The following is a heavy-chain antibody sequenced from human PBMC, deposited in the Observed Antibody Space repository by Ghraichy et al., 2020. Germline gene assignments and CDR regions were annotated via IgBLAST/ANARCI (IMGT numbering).Heavy chain of an antibody. Sequence: SETLSLTCTVSGGSISSYYWSWIRQPPGKGLEWIGYIYYSGSTNYTPSLKSRVTISVDTSKNQFSLKLSSVTAADTAVYYCARDKRYYSSSWLYWYFDLWGRGTLVTVSS. D-gene: IGHD6-13*01. V-gene: IGHV4-59*01. CDR1: GGSISSYY. CDR3: ARDKRYYSSSWLYWYFDL. J-gene: IGHJ2*01. CDR2: IYYSGST.